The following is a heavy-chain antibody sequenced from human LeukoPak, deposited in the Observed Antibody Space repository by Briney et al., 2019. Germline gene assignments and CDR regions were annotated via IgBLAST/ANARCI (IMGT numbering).Heavy chain of an antibody. J-gene: IGHJ4*02. D-gene: IGHD1-26*01. CDR1: GFIVSSNY. CDR3: ARGWAGAFDC. V-gene: IGHV3-66*01. Sequence: GGSLRLSCAASGFIVSSNYMSWVRQAPGKGLEWVSVLHNDGTTHYAEYVKGRFTISRDDSQNTLHLQMNSLRAEDTALYYCARGWAGAFDCWGQGTLVTVSS. CDR2: LHNDGTT.